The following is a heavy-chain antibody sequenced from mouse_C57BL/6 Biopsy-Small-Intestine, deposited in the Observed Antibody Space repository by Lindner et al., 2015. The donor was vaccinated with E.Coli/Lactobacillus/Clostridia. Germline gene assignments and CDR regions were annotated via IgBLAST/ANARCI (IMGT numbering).Heavy chain of an antibody. V-gene: IGHV14-2*01. D-gene: IGHD2-3*01. CDR2: IDPEDGET. CDR3: AAIYDGYYWYFDV. J-gene: IGHJ1*03. CDR1: GFNIKDYY. Sequence: VQLQESGAELVKPGASVELSCTASGFNIKDYYMHWVKQRTEQGLEWIGRIDPEDGETKYAPKFQGKATITADTSSNTAYLQLSSLTSEDTAVYYCAAIYDGYYWYFDVWGTGTTVTVSS.